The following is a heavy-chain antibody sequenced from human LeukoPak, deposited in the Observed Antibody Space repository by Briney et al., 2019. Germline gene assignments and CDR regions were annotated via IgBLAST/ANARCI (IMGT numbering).Heavy chain of an antibody. CDR3: ARRSSSWLYYFDY. CDR2: ISGSGGST. D-gene: IGHD6-13*01. J-gene: IGHJ4*02. CDR1: GFTFSSYA. Sequence: GGSLRLSCAASGFTFSSYAMSWVRQAPGKGLEWVSAISGSGGSTYYADSVKGRFTISRDNSKNTLYLQMNSLRAEDAAVYYCARRSSSWLYYFDYWGQGTLVTVSS. V-gene: IGHV3-23*01.